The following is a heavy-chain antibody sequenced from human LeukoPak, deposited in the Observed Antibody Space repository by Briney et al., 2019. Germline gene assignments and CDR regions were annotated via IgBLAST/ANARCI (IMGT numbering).Heavy chain of an antibody. CDR1: GGTFSSYA. V-gene: IGHV1-69*05. J-gene: IGHJ3*02. CDR3: ARRGVAPGAFDI. D-gene: IGHD2-15*01. CDR2: IIPIFGTA. Sequence: SVKVSCKASGGTFSSYAISWVRQAPGQGLEWMGGIIPIFGTANYAQKFQGRVTITRNTSISTAYMELSSLRSEDTAVYYCARRGVAPGAFDIWGQGTMVTVSS.